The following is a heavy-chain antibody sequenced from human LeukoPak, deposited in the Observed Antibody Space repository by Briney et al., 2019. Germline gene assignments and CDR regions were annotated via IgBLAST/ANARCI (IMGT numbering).Heavy chain of an antibody. V-gene: IGHV4-34*01. CDR3: ARGRLSKIVVVPAAMRGNAFDI. J-gene: IGHJ3*02. D-gene: IGHD2-2*01. Sequence: PSETLSLTCAVYGGSFSGYYWSRIRQPPGKGLEWIGEINHRGSTNYNPSLKSRVTISVDTSKNQFSLKLSSVTAADTAVYYCARGRLSKIVVVPAAMRGNAFDIWGQGTMVTVSS. CDR2: INHRGST. CDR1: GGSFSGYY.